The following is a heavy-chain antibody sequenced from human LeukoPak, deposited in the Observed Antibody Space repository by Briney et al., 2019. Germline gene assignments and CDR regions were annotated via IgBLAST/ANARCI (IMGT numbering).Heavy chain of an antibody. V-gene: IGHV3-23*01. Sequence: GGSLRLSCAASGFIFNNYGLIWVRQAPGKGLQWVTAISNDGGGTTYADFVKGRFTISRDNSKNTLFLQMSSLRAEDTAVYYCARVGDYYDSSGSWYFQHWGQGTLVTVSS. D-gene: IGHD3-22*01. CDR1: GFIFNNYG. CDR2: ISNDGGGT. J-gene: IGHJ1*01. CDR3: ARVGDYYDSSGSWYFQH.